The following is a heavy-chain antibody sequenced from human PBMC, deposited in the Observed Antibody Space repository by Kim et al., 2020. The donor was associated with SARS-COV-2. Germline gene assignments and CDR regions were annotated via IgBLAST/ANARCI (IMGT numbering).Heavy chain of an antibody. D-gene: IGHD4-17*01. J-gene: IGHJ5*02. Sequence: LKSRVTISVDTSKNQFSLKLSSVTAADTAVYYCARGRLTTVTGNNWFDPWGQGTLVTVSS. V-gene: IGHV4-34*01. CDR3: ARGRLTTVTGNNWFDP.